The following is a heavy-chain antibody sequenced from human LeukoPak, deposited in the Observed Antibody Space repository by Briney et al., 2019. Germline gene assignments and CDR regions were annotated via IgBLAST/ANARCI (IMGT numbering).Heavy chain of an antibody. CDR2: IYPGDSHT. J-gene: IGHJ3*02. V-gene: IGHV5-51*01. Sequence: GESLKISRKGSGYSLTSYWIGWVRPMPGKGLEWMGIIYPGDSHTRYSRSFQGPLTISADRSISTAYLQWSSLKASDTAMYYCARPGGYSYPGAFDIWGQGTMVTVSS. CDR3: ARPGGYSYPGAFDI. CDR1: GYSLTSYW. D-gene: IGHD5-18*01.